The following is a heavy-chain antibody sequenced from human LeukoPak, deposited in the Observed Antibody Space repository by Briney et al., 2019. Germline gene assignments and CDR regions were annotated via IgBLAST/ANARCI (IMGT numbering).Heavy chain of an antibody. D-gene: IGHD3-9*01. CDR1: GGTFSSYA. Sequence: GASVKVSCKASGGTFSSYAISWVRQAPGQGLEWMGIINPSGGSTSYAQKFQGRVTMTRDMSTSTVYMELSSLRSEDTAVYYCARALAQGGSFDLYYFDSWGQGSLVTVSS. J-gene: IGHJ4*02. CDR2: INPSGGST. V-gene: IGHV1-46*01. CDR3: ARALAQGGSFDLYYFDS.